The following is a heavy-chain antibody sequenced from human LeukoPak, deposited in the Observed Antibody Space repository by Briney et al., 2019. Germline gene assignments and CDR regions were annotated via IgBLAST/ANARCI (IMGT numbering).Heavy chain of an antibody. CDR3: ARLRIAAAGRGTGSDY. J-gene: IGHJ4*02. CDR2: INHSRST. V-gene: IGHV4-34*01. Sequence: SETLSLTCAVYGGSFSGYYWSWIRQPPGKGLEWIGEINHSRSTNYNPSLKSRVTISVDTSKNQFSLKLSSVTAADTDVYYCARLRIAAAGRGTGSDYWGQGTLVTVSS. D-gene: IGHD6-13*01. CDR1: GGSFSGYY.